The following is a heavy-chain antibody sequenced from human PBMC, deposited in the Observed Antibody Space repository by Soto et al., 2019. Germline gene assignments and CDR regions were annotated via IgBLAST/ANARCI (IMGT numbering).Heavy chain of an antibody. Sequence: SETLSLTCTVSGGSISGYYWSWIRQPPGKGLEWSGYISYSGSTNYNLSLKSRVTISVDTSKNQLSLRLSSLTAADTAVYYCARGSIDGDYPDYWGHGTLVTVSS. J-gene: IGHJ4*01. CDR1: GGSISGYY. D-gene: IGHD4-17*01. CDR2: ISYSGST. V-gene: IGHV4-59*01. CDR3: ARGSIDGDYPDY.